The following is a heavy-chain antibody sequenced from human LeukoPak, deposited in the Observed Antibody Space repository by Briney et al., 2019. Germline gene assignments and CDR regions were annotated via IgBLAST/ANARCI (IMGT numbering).Heavy chain of an antibody. Sequence: GGSLRLSCTASGFIFGDYAMSWFRQAPGKGLEWVGFIRSKAYGGTTEYAASVKGRFTISRDDSKSIAYLQMNSLETEDTAVYYCSRGTSGTGWAFDYWGQGTMVTVSS. CDR2: IRSKAYGGTT. CDR3: SRGTSGTGWAFDY. CDR1: GFIFGDYA. J-gene: IGHJ4*02. D-gene: IGHD6-19*01. V-gene: IGHV3-49*03.